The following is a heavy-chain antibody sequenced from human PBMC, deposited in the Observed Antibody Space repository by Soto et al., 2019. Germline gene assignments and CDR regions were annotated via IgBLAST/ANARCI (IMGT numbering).Heavy chain of an antibody. CDR1: GYTFTGYY. CDR2: INPNSGGT. Sequence: ASVKVSCKASGYTFTGYYMHWVRQAPGQGLEWMGWINPNSGGTNYAQKFQGWVTMTRDTSISTAYMELSRLRSDDTAVYYCARAVGRPYSSSSNLDYWGQGTLVTV. V-gene: IGHV1-2*04. D-gene: IGHD6-13*01. J-gene: IGHJ4*02. CDR3: ARAVGRPYSSSSNLDY.